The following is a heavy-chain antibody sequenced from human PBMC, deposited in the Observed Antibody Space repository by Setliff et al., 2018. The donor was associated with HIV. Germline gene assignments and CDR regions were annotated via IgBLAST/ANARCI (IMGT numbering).Heavy chain of an antibody. CDR1: GFNFNTDW. D-gene: IGHD4-17*01. CDR2: IFPGDSDT. J-gene: IGHJ6*03. V-gene: IGHV5-51*01. CDR3: ASLRGDYVGQYYYYMDI. Sequence: GESLKISCTGSGFNFNTDWIVWVRQIPGKGLEWMGSIFPGDSDTRYSPSFQDQVTISVDKSISTAYLQWRSLKASDTAFYYCASLRGDYVGQYYYYMDIWGKGTTVTV.